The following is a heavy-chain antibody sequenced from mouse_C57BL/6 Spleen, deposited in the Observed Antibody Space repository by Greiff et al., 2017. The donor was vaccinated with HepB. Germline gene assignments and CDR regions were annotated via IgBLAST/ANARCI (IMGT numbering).Heavy chain of an antibody. CDR1: GYTFTSYW. J-gene: IGHJ2*01. CDR2: IDPSDSYT. CDR3: ARSSITTVVATDFDY. D-gene: IGHD1-1*01. V-gene: IGHV1-59*01. Sequence: QVQLQQPGAELVRPGTSVKLSCKASGYTFTSYWMHWVKQRPGQGLEWIGVIDPSDSYTNYNQKFKGKATLTVDTSSSTAYMQLSSLTSEDSAVYYCARSSITTVVATDFDYWGQGTTLTVSS.